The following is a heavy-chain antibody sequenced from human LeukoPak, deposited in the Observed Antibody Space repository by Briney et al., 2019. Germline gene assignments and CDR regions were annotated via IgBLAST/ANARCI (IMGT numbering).Heavy chain of an antibody. CDR1: GIDISYHY. Sequence: GGSLRLSCVASGIDISYHYMGWVRQAPGKGLEWVSVIHTGGTTHYADSVKGRFTISKDTSNNTVYLQMNSVTVEDTAVYYCARVWFGYFFQWGQGPLVTVSS. D-gene: IGHD3-10*01. J-gene: IGHJ4*02. CDR3: ARVWFGYFFQ. V-gene: IGHV3-53*01. CDR2: IHTGGTT.